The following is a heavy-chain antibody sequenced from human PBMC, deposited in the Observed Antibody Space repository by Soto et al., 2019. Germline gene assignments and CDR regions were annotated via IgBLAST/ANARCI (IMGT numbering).Heavy chain of an antibody. V-gene: IGHV3-23*01. CDR1: GFTFSNYA. CDR2: ISGGDGSP. J-gene: IGHJ4*02. CDR3: AKWHTYNYDSLAFSGFDC. Sequence: GGSLRLSCVASGFTFSNYAMTWVRQAPGKGLEWVSAISGGDGSPSYADSVKGRFTISRDNSKNTPYLHMNSLRADDTAAYYCAKWHTYNYDSLAFSGFDCWGQGTQVTVSS. D-gene: IGHD3-16*01.